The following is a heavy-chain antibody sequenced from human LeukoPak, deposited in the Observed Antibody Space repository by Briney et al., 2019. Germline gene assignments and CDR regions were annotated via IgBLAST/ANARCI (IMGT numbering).Heavy chain of an antibody. V-gene: IGHV3-74*01. CDR1: GFTFSSHW. CDR2: IHSDGSST. Sequence: GGSLRLSCAAAGFTFSSHWMHWVRQAPGKGLVWVSRIHSDGSSTSYADSVKGRFTISRDNAKNTLYLQMNSLRAEDTAVYYCARERDPTIFGVVANYYYGMDVWGQGTTVTVSS. D-gene: IGHD3-3*01. J-gene: IGHJ6*02. CDR3: ARERDPTIFGVVANYYYGMDV.